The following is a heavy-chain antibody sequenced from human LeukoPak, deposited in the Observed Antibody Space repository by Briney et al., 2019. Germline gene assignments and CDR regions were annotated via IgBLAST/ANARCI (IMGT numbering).Heavy chain of an antibody. V-gene: IGHV4-4*07. CDR1: GGSISSYY. Sequence: NSSETLSLTCTVSGGSISSYYWSWIRQPAGKGLEWIGRIYTSGSTNYNPSLKSRVTISLDMSRNEFSLKLNSVTAADTTVYYCAKSNGYGLIDIWGQGTMVTVSS. CDR2: IYTSGST. D-gene: IGHD3-10*01. J-gene: IGHJ3*02. CDR3: AKSNGYGLIDI.